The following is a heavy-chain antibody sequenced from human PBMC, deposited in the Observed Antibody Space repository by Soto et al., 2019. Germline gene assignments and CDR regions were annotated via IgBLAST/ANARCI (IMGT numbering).Heavy chain of an antibody. Sequence: SETLSLTCAVYGGSFSGYYWSWIRQPPGKGLEWTGEINHSGSTNYNPSLKSRVTISVDTSKNQFSLKLSSVTTADTAVYYCARVRGTSHNFDYWGQGTLVTVSS. J-gene: IGHJ4*02. CDR2: INHSGST. CDR1: GGSFSGYY. V-gene: IGHV4-34*01. D-gene: IGHD3-16*01. CDR3: ARVRGTSHNFDY.